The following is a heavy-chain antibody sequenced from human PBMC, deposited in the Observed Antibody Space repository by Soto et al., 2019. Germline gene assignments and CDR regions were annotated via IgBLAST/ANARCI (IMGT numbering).Heavy chain of an antibody. D-gene: IGHD3-22*01. CDR2: ISAYNGNT. CDR1: GYTFTSYG. J-gene: IGHJ5*02. V-gene: IGHV1-18*04. Sequence: ASVKVSCKASGYTFTSYGLSWLLQAPGQGLEWMGWISAYNGNTNYAQKLQGRVTMTTDTSTSTAYMELRSLRSDDTAVYYCARDLPYYYDSSVQANWFDPWGQGTLVTVSS. CDR3: ARDLPYYYDSSVQANWFDP.